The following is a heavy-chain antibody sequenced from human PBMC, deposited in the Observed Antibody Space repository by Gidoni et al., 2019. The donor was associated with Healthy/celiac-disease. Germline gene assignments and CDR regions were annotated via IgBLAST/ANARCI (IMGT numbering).Heavy chain of an antibody. J-gene: IGHJ4*02. CDR1: GFTFSRYE. CDR3: ARANYYDSSGYFDY. CDR2: ISSSGSTI. V-gene: IGHV3-48*03. D-gene: IGHD3-22*01. Sequence: EVQLVESGGGLVELGGPLGLSGAASGFTFSRYELKWVRQAPGKGLVWVSYISSSGSTIYYADSVKGRFTISRDNSKNSLYLQMNSLRAEDTAVYYCARANYYDSSGYFDYWGQGTLVTVSS.